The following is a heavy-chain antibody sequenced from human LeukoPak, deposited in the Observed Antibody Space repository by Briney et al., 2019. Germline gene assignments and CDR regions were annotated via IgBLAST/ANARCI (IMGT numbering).Heavy chain of an antibody. Sequence: GVSLRLSCAASGFTFSDYYMSWIRQAPGKGLEWVSYISSSGSTIYYADSVKGRFTISRDNAKNSLYLQMNSLRAEDTAVYYCARDWGGSYYYYYYMDVWGKGTTVTVSS. CDR2: ISSSGSTI. D-gene: IGHD2-21*01. CDR1: GFTFSDYY. CDR3: ARDWGGSYYYYYYMDV. V-gene: IGHV3-11*01. J-gene: IGHJ6*03.